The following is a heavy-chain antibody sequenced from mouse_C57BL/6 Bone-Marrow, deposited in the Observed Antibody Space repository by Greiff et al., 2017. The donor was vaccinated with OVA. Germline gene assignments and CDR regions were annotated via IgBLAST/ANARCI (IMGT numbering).Heavy chain of an antibody. CDR3: AREPFQRAMDY. V-gene: IGHV5-4*01. CDR1: GFTFSSYA. J-gene: IGHJ4*01. Sequence: EVKVVESGGGLVKPGGSLKLSCAASGFTFSSYAMSWVRQTPEKRLEWVATISDGGSYTYYPDNVKGRFTISRDNAKNNLYLQMSHLKSEDTAMYYCAREPFQRAMDYWGQGTSVTVSS. CDR2: ISDGGSYT.